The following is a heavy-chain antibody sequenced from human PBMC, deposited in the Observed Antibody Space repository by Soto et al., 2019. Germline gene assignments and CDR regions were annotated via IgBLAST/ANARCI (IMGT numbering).Heavy chain of an antibody. J-gene: IGHJ4*02. V-gene: IGHV3-33*01. D-gene: IGHD4-17*01. CDR2: IWYDGSNK. CDR1: GFTFSSYG. Sequence: GGSLRLSCAASGFTFSSYGMHWVRQAPGKGLEWVAVIWYDGSNKYYADSVKGRFTISRDNSKNTLYLQMNSLRAEDTAVYYCARDPYGDYDSSFDYWGQGTLVTVSS. CDR3: ARDPYGDYDSSFDY.